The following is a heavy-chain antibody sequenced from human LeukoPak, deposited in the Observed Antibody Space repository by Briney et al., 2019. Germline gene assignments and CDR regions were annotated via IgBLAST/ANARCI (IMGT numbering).Heavy chain of an antibody. CDR1: GGSFSGYY. Sequence: SETLSLTCAVYGGSFSGYYWSWIRQPPGKGLEWIGEINHSGSTNYNPSLKSRVTISVDTFKNQFSLKLSSVTAADTAVYYCARHPRIAARRLTFDYWGQGTLVTVSS. V-gene: IGHV4-34*01. D-gene: IGHD6-6*01. CDR2: INHSGST. CDR3: ARHPRIAARRLTFDY. J-gene: IGHJ4*02.